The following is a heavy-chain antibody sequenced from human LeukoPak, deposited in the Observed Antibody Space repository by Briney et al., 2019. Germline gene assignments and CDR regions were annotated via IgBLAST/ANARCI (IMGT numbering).Heavy chain of an antibody. J-gene: IGHJ2*01. D-gene: IGHD5-24*01. V-gene: IGHV3-7*01. CDR2: IKQDGSEK. Sequence: PGGSLRLSCAASGFTFSSYWRNWVRQAPGKGLEWVANIKQDGSEKNYVAFVKGRFTISRDNAKNSLDLQRNSLRAEDTAMYYCARARGDGYQWYFDLWGRGTLVTVSS. CDR1: GFTFSSYW. CDR3: ARARGDGYQWYFDL.